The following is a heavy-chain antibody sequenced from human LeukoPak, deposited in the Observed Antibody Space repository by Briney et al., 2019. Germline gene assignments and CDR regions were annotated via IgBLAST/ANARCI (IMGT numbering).Heavy chain of an antibody. D-gene: IGHD2-21*02. Sequence: ASVKVSCKASGYTFTSSYMHWVRQAPGQGLEWMGIINPSGGSASYAQKFQGRVAMTRDMSTSTVYMELSSLRSEDTAVYYCARGSTYCGGDCYWGDHDAFDIWGQGTMVTVSS. J-gene: IGHJ3*02. CDR1: GYTFTSSY. CDR3: ARGSTYCGGDCYWGDHDAFDI. V-gene: IGHV1-46*01. CDR2: INPSGGSA.